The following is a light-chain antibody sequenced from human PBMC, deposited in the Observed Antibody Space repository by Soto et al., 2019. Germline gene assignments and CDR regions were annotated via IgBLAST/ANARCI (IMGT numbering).Light chain of an antibody. V-gene: IGKV3-20*01. CDR3: QQYGSSPRT. Sequence: ETVLSKSPGTLSLSPGGRATLSCRASQSVSSSFLAWYQQKPGQAPRLLIYGASRRATGIPDRYSGSGSGTDCTLTISRLEPEDFAVYYCQQYGSSPRTFGQGTKVDI. CDR2: GAS. CDR1: QSVSSSF. J-gene: IGKJ1*01.